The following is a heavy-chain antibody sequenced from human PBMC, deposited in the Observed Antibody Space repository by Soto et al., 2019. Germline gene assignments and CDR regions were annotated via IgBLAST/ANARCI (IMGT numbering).Heavy chain of an antibody. V-gene: IGHV1-69*13. J-gene: IGHJ6*02. CDR1: GGTFSSYA. D-gene: IGHD2-21*02. CDR3: ARVENGGNSYYYGMDV. Sequence: SVKVSCKASGGTFSSYAISWVRQAPGQGLEWMGGIIPIFGTANYAQKFQGRVTITADESTSTAYMELSSLRSEDTAVYYCARVENGGNSYYYGMDVWGQGTTVTVSS. CDR2: IIPIFGTA.